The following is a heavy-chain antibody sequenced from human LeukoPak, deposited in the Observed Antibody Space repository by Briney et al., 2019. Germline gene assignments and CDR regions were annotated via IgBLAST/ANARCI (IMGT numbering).Heavy chain of an antibody. CDR3: ATEADTAMALPKN. CDR1: GFTFNDAW. Sequence: GGSLRLSCAAAGFTFNDAWMSWVRLAPGKGLEWVGRIKSKTDGGTADYAAPVKGRFTISRDDSKNMVFLQMNSLKIADTALYFCATEADTAMALPKNWGQGTLVTVSS. V-gene: IGHV3-15*01. J-gene: IGHJ4*02. D-gene: IGHD5-18*01. CDR2: IKSKTDGGTA.